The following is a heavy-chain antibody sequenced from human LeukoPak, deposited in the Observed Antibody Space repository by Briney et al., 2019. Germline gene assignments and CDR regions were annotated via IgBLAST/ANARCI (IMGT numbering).Heavy chain of an antibody. D-gene: IGHD6-6*01. CDR1: GFTVSSNY. J-gene: IGHJ4*02. Sequence: GGSLRLSCAASGFTVSSNYISWVREAPGKGLEWVSSISSSSSYIYYADSVKGRFTISRDNAKNSLYLQMNSLRAEDTAVYYCARSRIAARPNYFDYWGQGTLVTVSS. V-gene: IGHV3-21*01. CDR2: ISSSSSYI. CDR3: ARSRIAARPNYFDY.